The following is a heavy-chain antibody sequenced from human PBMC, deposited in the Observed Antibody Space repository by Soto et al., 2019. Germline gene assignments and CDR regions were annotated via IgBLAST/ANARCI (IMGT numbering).Heavy chain of an antibody. Sequence: QVQLQQWGARLLKPSETLSLTCNVYGGSFSGYYWSWIRQPPGKGLEWIGEINHIATTNCNPSLKSRVTMSIDTSKGPLSLNLTSVTAADTAVYYCARGEYCCGGYCSPYYNYYMDVWGTGTTVTVSS. V-gene: IGHV4-34*01. CDR1: GGSFSGYY. CDR3: ARGEYCCGGYCSPYYNYYMDV. J-gene: IGHJ6*03. CDR2: INHIATT. D-gene: IGHD2-21*02.